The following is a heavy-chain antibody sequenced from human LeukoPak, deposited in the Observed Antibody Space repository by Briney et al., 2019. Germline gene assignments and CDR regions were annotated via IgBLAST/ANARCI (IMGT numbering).Heavy chain of an antibody. CDR3: ARVKHYDGMDY. CDR2: ISSSGSTI. J-gene: IGHJ4*02. V-gene: IGHV3-11*04. D-gene: IGHD3-10*01. Sequence: GGSLRLSCAASGFTFSSYWMSWIRQAPGKGLEWVSYISSSGSTIYYADSVKGRFTISRDNAKNSLYLQMNSLRAEDTAVYYCARVKHYDGMDYWGQGTLVTVSS. CDR1: GFTFSSYW.